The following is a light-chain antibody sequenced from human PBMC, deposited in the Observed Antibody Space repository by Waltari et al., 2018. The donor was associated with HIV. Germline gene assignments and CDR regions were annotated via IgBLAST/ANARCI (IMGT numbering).Light chain of an antibody. V-gene: IGLV1-40*01. CDR1: SSNIGAGYD. J-gene: IGLJ3*02. Sequence: QSVLTQPPSVSGAPGQRVTISCSGSSSNIGAGYDVHWYQQLPGTAPKLLIYGDNYRPSGVPDRFSVSKSGTSASLAITGLQAEDEADYYCQSYDSSLSGVFGGGTKLTVL. CDR3: QSYDSSLSGV. CDR2: GDN.